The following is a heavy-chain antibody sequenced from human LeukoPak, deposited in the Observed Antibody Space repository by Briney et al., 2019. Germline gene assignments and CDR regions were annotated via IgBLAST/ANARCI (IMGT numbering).Heavy chain of an antibody. CDR1: GGTFSSYA. CDR2: IIPIFGTA. D-gene: IGHD4-23*01. V-gene: IGHV1-69*01. J-gene: IGHJ5*02. Sequence: ASVKVSCKASGGTFSSYAISWVRQAPGQGLEWMGGIIPIFGTANYAQKFQGRVTITADESTSTAYMKLSSLRSEDTAVYYCARGEGNYSWFDPWGQGTLVTVSS. CDR3: ARGEGNYSWFDP.